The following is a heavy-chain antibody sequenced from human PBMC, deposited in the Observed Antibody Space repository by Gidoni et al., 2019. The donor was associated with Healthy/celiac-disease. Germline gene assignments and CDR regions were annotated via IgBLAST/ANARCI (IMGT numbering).Heavy chain of an antibody. CDR2: ISAYNGNT. V-gene: IGHV1-18*01. CDR3: AREEQGITIFGVVTSFDY. CDR1: GYTFTSYG. J-gene: IGHJ4*02. Sequence: QVQLVQSGAEVKKPGASVKVSCKASGYTFTSYGLSWVRQAPGQGLEWMGWISAYNGNTNYAQKLQGRVTMTTDTSTSTAYMELRSLRSDDTAVYYCAREEQGITIFGVVTSFDYWGQGTLVTVSS. D-gene: IGHD3-3*01.